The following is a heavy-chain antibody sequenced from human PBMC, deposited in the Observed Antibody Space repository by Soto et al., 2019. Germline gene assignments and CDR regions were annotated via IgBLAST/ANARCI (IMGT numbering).Heavy chain of an antibody. V-gene: IGHV3-30*18. CDR2: ISYDGSNK. D-gene: IGHD2-21*02. J-gene: IGHJ4*02. CDR3: AKDIVVVTARDDY. CDR1: GFTFSSYG. Sequence: QVQLVESGGGVVQPGRSLRLSCAASGFTFSSYGMHWVRQAPGKGLEWVAVISYDGSNKYYADSVKGRFTISRDNSKNTLYLQMNSLSAEDTAVYYCAKDIVVVTARDDYWGQGTLVTVSS.